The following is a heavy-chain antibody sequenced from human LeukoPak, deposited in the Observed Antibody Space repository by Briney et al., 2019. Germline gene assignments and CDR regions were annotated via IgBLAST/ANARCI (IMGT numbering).Heavy chain of an antibody. J-gene: IGHJ4*02. Sequence: SGGSLRLSCTASGFTFSDYWMYWVRQAPGNGLDWVSRIKSDGTGILYEDFAEGRFTISRDNAKNALYLQMTSLREEDTAVYYCVRGQTIDYWGQGILVTVSS. D-gene: IGHD3-10*01. CDR3: VRGQTIDY. CDR1: GFTFSDYW. CDR2: IKSDGTGI. V-gene: IGHV3-74*03.